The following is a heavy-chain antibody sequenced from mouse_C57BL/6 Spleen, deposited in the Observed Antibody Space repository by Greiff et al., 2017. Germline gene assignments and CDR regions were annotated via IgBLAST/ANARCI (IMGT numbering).Heavy chain of an antibody. CDR1: GYSFTSYY. Sequence: VQLQQSGPELVKPGASVKISCKASGYSFTSYYIHWVKQRPGQGLEWIGWIYPGSGNTKYNEKFKGKATLTADTSSSTAYMQLSSLTSEDSAVYYCARGGYYGSSYWFAYWGQGTLVTVSA. CDR2: IYPGSGNT. V-gene: IGHV1-66*01. D-gene: IGHD1-1*01. J-gene: IGHJ3*01. CDR3: ARGGYYGSSYWFAY.